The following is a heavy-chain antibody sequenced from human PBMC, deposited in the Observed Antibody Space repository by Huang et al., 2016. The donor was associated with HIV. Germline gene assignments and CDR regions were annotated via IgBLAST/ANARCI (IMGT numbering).Heavy chain of an antibody. D-gene: IGHD3-10*01. Sequence: QVQLVESGGGVVQPVRSLRLSCAASGFTFSTYGMHWVLQAPGKVLEWVTVISYDGSEKYYADSVKGRFTSSRDNSNNTLYLQMNSLRADDTAVYYCVKDQGHTFMVRYHFDFWGQGTLVTVSS. CDR2: ISYDGSEK. J-gene: IGHJ4*02. CDR3: VKDQGHTFMVRYHFDF. CDR1: GFTFSTYG. V-gene: IGHV3-30*18.